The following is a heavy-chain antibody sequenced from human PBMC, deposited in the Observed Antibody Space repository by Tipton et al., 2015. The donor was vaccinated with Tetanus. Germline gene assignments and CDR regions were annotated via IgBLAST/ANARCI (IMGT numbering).Heavy chain of an antibody. J-gene: IGHJ2*01. Sequence: TLSLTCTVSGGSVSTYYWSWVRQPAGKGLEWIGRIFLSGTTYYSPSLESRLTMSADTSKNQFSLKLSSVTAADTAVYYCARAAGSRYFDLWGRGTLVTVSS. V-gene: IGHV4-4*07. CDR1: GGSVSTYY. CDR3: ARAAGSRYFDL. CDR2: IFLSGTT.